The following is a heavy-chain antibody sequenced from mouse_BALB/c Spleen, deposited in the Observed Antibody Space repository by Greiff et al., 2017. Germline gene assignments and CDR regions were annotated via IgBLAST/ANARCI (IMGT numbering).Heavy chain of an antibody. D-gene: IGHD4-1*01. CDR1: GFSLTSYC. J-gene: IGHJ4*01. V-gene: IGHV2-2*02. CDR3: ARNGVGRNYCAMDY. CDR2: IWSGGST. Sequence: VQVVQSGPGLVQPSQTLSITCTVSGFSLTSYCVHWVRQSPGKGLEWLGVIWSGGSTDYNAAFISRLSISKDNSKSQVFFKMNSLQANDTAIDYGARNGVGRNYCAMDYWGQGTSVTVSS.